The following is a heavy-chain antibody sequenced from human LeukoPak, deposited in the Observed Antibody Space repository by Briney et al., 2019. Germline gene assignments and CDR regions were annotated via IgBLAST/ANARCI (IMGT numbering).Heavy chain of an antibody. CDR1: GGSISSGGYS. J-gene: IGHJ4*02. CDR2: IYHSGST. D-gene: IGHD6-19*01. Sequence: SETLSLTCTVSGGSISSGGYSWSWIRQPPGTGLEWIGYIYHSGSTYYNPSLKSRVTISVDRSKNQFSLKLSSVTAADTAVYYCARSVAGTKAVAGTLDYWGQGTLVTVSS. CDR3: ARSVAGTKAVAGTLDY. V-gene: IGHV4-30-2*01.